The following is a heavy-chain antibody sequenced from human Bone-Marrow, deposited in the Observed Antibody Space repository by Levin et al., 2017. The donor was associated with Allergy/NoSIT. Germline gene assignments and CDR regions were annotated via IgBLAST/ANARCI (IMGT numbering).Heavy chain of an antibody. V-gene: IGHV5-51*01. CDR3: ARTGPRWLQFYTFDY. CDR2: IYPGDSDT. J-gene: IGHJ4*02. D-gene: IGHD5-24*01. CDR1: GYSFTSYW. Sequence: GESLKISCKGSGYSFTSYWIGWVRQMPGKGLEWMGIIYPGDSDTRYSPSFQGQVTISADKSISTAYLQWSSLKASDTAMYYCARTGPRWLQFYTFDYWGQGTLVTVSS.